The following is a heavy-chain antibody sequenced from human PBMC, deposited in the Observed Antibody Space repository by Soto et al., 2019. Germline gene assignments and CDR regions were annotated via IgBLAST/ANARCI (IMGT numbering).Heavy chain of an antibody. CDR3: ARGGVSTRTFDY. D-gene: IGHD3-3*01. V-gene: IGHV5-51*01. Sequence: RESLKISCKGSGYNFAGYWIAWVRQMPGKGLELMGIIYPSDSDTRYRPSFQGQVTISADKSISSAYLQWSSLRASDTAMYYCARGGVSTRTFDYWGQGTPVTVSS. J-gene: IGHJ4*02. CDR2: IYPSDSDT. CDR1: GYNFAGYW.